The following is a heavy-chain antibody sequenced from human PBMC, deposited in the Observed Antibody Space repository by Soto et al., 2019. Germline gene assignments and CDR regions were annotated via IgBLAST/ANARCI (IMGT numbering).Heavy chain of an antibody. CDR1: GGSIRGYS. D-gene: IGHD3-9*01. J-gene: IGHJ6*02. V-gene: IGHV4-59*01. Sequence: SGTLSLTCTVSGGSIRGYSWSWIRQSPGKGLEWIGYVYSGGGTNYSPSFMGRVTISVDTTDNQFSLKLNSVTAADTAVYYCAREKTPMSPHYFYYGMDVWGQGTTVT. CDR2: VYSGGGT. CDR3: AREKTPMSPHYFYYGMDV.